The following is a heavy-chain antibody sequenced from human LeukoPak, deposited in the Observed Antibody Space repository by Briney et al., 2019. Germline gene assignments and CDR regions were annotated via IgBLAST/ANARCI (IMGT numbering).Heavy chain of an antibody. V-gene: IGHV1-18*04. Sequence: ASVKVSCKASGYTFTGYYMHWVRQAPGQGLEWMGWISAYNGNTNYAQKLQGRVTMTTDTSTSTAYMELRSLRSDDAAVYYCAVGMVRGVTDAFDIWGQGTMVTVSS. CDR2: ISAYNGNT. J-gene: IGHJ3*02. CDR1: GYTFTGYY. CDR3: AVGMVRGVTDAFDI. D-gene: IGHD3-10*01.